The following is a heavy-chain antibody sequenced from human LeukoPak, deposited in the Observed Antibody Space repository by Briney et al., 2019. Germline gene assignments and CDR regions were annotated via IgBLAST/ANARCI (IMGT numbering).Heavy chain of an antibody. CDR3: AEEVGATYPTFDY. Sequence: ASVKVSCKASGYTFTGYYLHWVRQAPGQGLEWMGWINPNSGGTNYAQKFQGRVTMTRDTSISTAYMELSRLRSDDTAVYYCAEEVGATYPTFDYWGQGTLVTVSS. CDR1: GYTFTGYY. V-gene: IGHV1-2*02. D-gene: IGHD1-26*01. CDR2: INPNSGGT. J-gene: IGHJ4*02.